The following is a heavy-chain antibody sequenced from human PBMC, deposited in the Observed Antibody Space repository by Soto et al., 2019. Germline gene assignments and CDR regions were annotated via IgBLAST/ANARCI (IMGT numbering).Heavy chain of an antibody. J-gene: IGHJ6*02. CDR2: IIPIFGTA. D-gene: IGHD3-22*01. Sequence: ASVKVSCKASGGTFSSYAISWVRQAPGQGLEWMGGIIPIFGTANYAQKFQGRVTITADKSTSTAYMELSGLRSEDTAVYYCARGGYYYDSSGPRYYYYGMDVWGQGTTVTVSS. CDR1: GGTFSSYA. CDR3: ARGGYYYDSSGPRYYYYGMDV. V-gene: IGHV1-69*06.